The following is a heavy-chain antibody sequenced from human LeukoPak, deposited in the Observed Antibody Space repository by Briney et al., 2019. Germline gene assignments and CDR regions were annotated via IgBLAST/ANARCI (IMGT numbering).Heavy chain of an antibody. V-gene: IGHV1-2*02. Sequence: ASVRVSCKASGCTFTGYYMHWVRQAPGQGLEWMGWINPNSGGTNYAQKFQGRVTMTRDTSISTAYMELSRLRSDGTAVYYCALYSNRDFDYWGQGTLVTVSS. J-gene: IGHJ4*02. D-gene: IGHD4-11*01. CDR3: ALYSNRDFDY. CDR2: INPNSGGT. CDR1: GCTFTGYY.